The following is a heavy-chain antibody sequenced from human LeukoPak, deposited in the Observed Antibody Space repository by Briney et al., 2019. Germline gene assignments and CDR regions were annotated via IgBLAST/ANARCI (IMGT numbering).Heavy chain of an antibody. D-gene: IGHD4-23*01. CDR1: AFTFSNYW. Sequence: PGGSLRLSCAASAFTFSNYWMSWVRQAPGQGLELVANIKEDGSEINYVDSVTGRFTISRDNAKNSLDLQMNSLRVDDTAVYYCARDRGYSTFDYWSQGTLVTVSS. CDR2: IKEDGSEI. V-gene: IGHV3-7*01. CDR3: ARDRGYSTFDY. J-gene: IGHJ4*02.